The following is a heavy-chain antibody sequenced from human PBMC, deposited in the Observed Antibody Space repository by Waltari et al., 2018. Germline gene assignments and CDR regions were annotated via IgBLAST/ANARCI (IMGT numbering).Heavy chain of an antibody. J-gene: IGHJ5*02. Sequence: QVQLVQSGAEVKKPGASVKVSCKASGYTFTSYYMHWVRQAPGQGLEWMGIINPSGGSTSYAQKFQGRVTMTRDTSRSTVYMELSSLRSEDTAVYYCARDPQWSSSSYYNWFDPWGQGTLVTVSS. CDR1: GYTFTSYY. V-gene: IGHV1-46*01. CDR3: ARDPQWSSSSYYNWFDP. D-gene: IGHD6-6*01. CDR2: INPSGGST.